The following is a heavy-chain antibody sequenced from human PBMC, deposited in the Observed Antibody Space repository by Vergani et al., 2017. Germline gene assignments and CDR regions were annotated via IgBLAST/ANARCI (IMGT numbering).Heavy chain of an antibody. CDR1: GFTFTSYA. Sequence: ELKRLESGGGLVQPGGSLRLPCAASGFTFTSYALSWVRQAPGKGLEWVSAISGSGGSTYYADSVKGRFTISRDNSKNTLYLQMNSLRAEDTAVYYCAKPTDWCDPYYYFYQIDLWHRGTTVIFSS. J-gene: IGHJ6*03. V-gene: IGHV3-23*01. CDR2: ISGSGGST. CDR3: AKPTDWCDPYYYFYQIDL. D-gene: IGHD2-21*01.